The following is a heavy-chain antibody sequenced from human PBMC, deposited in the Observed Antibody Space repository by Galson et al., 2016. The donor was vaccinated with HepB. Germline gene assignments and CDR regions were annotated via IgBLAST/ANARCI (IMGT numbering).Heavy chain of an antibody. J-gene: IGHJ6*02. Sequence: SLRLSCAASGSTFSNYCMHWVRQAPGKGLVWVSRINSDGSRTTYAESVKGRVTISRDKAKNTLYMQMNSLRAEDTAVYYCARENRSNYYGMDVWGQGTTVTVSS. CDR1: GSTFSNYC. V-gene: IGHV3-74*03. D-gene: IGHD1-26*01. CDR3: ARENRSNYYGMDV. CDR2: INSDGSRT.